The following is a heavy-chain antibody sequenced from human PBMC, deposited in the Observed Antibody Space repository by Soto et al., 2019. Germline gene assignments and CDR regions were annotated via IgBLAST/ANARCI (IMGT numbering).Heavy chain of an antibody. J-gene: IGHJ6*02. Sequence: EVQLLESGGGLVQPGGSLRLSCAASGFTFSSYAMSWVRQAPGKGLEWVSAISGSGGSTYYADSVKGRFTISRDNSKNTLYLQMNSLRAEDTAVYYCASPTLPATKRTSDWDWYYYAMDVWGQGTTVSVSS. CDR1: GFTFSSYA. CDR3: ASPTLPATKRTSDWDWYYYAMDV. D-gene: IGHD2-2*01. CDR2: ISGSGGST. V-gene: IGHV3-23*01.